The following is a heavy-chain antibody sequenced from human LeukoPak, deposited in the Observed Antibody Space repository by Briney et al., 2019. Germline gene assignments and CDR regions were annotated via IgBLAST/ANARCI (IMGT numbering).Heavy chain of an antibody. CDR2: MNPNSGNT. J-gene: IGHJ6*03. D-gene: IGHD3-16*01. CDR1: GYTFTSYD. V-gene: IGHV1-8*01. CDR3: ARADRGGGYYYYYYMDV. Sequence: ASVKVSCKASGYTFTSYDINWVRQATGQGLEWMGWMNPNSGNTGYAQKFQGRVTMTRNTSISTAYMELSSLRSEDTAVYYCARADRGGGYYYYYYMDVWGKGTTVTISS.